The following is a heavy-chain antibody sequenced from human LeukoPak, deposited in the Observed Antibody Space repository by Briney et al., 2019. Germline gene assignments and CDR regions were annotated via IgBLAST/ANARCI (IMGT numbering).Heavy chain of an antibody. D-gene: IGHD3-10*01. CDR3: ARDQQFGDLAAFDI. V-gene: IGHV3-48*04. CDR1: RFTFSSYS. Sequence: PGGSLRLSCAASRFTFSSYSMNWVRQAPGKGLEWVSYISSSSSTIYYADSVKGRFTISRDNAKNSLYLQMNSLRAEDTAVYYCARDQQFGDLAAFDIWGQGTMVTVSS. CDR2: ISSSSSTI. J-gene: IGHJ3*02.